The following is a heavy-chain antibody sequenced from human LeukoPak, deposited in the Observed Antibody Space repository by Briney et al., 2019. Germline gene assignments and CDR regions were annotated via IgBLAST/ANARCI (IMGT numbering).Heavy chain of an antibody. Sequence: ASVKVSCKASGYTFTGYYMHWVRQAPGQGLGWMGWINPNSGGTNYAQKFQGRVTMTRDTSISTAYMELSRLRSDDTAVYYCARAPENSGYYYGYWGQGTLVTVSS. CDR3: ARAPENSGYYYGY. J-gene: IGHJ4*02. CDR1: GYTFTGYY. D-gene: IGHD3-22*01. V-gene: IGHV1-2*02. CDR2: INPNSGGT.